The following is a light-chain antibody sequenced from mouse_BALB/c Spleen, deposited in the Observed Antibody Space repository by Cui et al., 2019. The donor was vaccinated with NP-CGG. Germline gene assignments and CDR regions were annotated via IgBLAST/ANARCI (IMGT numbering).Light chain of an antibody. CDR2: GTN. J-gene: IGLJ1*01. Sequence: QAVATQESALTTSPGETVTLTCRSSTGAVIISNYANWVQEKPDHLFTGLIGGTNNRAPGVPARFSGSLIGDKAALTITGAQTEDEAIYFCALWYSNHWVFGGGTKLTVL. V-gene: IGLV1*01. CDR3: ALWYSNHWV. CDR1: TGAVIISNY.